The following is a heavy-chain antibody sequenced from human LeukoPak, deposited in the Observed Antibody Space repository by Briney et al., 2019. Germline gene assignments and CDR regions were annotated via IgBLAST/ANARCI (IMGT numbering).Heavy chain of an antibody. J-gene: IGHJ4*02. CDR3: ARGGGLYPYSGGDCSTFDY. V-gene: IGHV4-59*01. Sequence: SETLSLTCTVSGGSISSYYGSWIRQPPGQGLEWIGYIYYSGSANYNPSLKSRVTISVDTSKNQFALKLSSVTAADTAVYYCARGGGLYPYSGGDCSTFDYWGQGTLVTVSS. CDR1: GGSISSYY. D-gene: IGHD2-21*02. CDR2: IYYSGSA.